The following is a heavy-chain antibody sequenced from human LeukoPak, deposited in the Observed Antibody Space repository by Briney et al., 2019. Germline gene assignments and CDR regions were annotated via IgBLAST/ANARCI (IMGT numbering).Heavy chain of an antibody. J-gene: IGHJ4*02. V-gene: IGHV4-39*01. Sequence: SATLSLTCTVSAGPITSNSHYWGWIRQPPGKGLEWIGSISYSGDTHYNPSLKSRVTLSVDTPKSQFSLNLSSLTAADTAVFYCARQPHYYDTSAYYPSHFDYWGLGTLVTVAS. CDR2: ISYSGDT. CDR3: ARQPHYYDTSAYYPSHFDY. CDR1: AGPITSNSHY. D-gene: IGHD3-22*01.